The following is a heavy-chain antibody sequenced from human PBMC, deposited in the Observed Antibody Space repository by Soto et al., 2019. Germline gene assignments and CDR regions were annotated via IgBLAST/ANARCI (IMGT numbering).Heavy chain of an antibody. Sequence: ASVKVSCKACGYTFTSYGISWVRQAAGQGLEWMGWISAYNGNTNYAQKLQGRVTMTTDTSTSTAYMELRSLRSDDTAVYYCARDNYYDSSGYLIYGMIAFDIWGQGTMVIVS. D-gene: IGHD3-22*01. CDR2: ISAYNGNT. J-gene: IGHJ3*02. CDR1: GYTFTSYG. V-gene: IGHV1-18*01. CDR3: ARDNYYDSSGYLIYGMIAFDI.